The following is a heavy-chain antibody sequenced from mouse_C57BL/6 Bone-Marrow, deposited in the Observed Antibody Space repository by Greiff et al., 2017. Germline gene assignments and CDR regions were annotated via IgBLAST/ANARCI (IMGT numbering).Heavy chain of an antibody. CDR3: SSCDGNYFDF. CDR2: IDPEIGDT. J-gene: IGHJ2*01. V-gene: IGHV14-4*01. Sequence: EVQLQQSGAELVRPGASVKLSCTASGFNIKDDYIHWVKQRPEQGLEWIGWIDPEIGDTEYSSKFQGKATITTDTSSNTAYLQLSSLTSEDTAVCYCSSCDGNYFDFWGQGTPLTVAS. CDR1: GFNIKDDY. D-gene: IGHD2-3*01.